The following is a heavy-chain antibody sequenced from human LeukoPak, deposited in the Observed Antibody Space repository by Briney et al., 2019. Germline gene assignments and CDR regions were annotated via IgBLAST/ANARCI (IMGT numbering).Heavy chain of an antibody. CDR3: ARLEPYRSGWYVHALFAI. CDR2: IYYSGST. D-gene: IGHD6-19*01. J-gene: IGHJ3*02. V-gene: IGHV4-39*01. Sequence: SETLSLTCTVSGGSISSSSYYWGWIRQPPGKGLEWIGSIYYSGSTYYNPPLKSRVTIDVDTSKNLSSLKLSSVTAADTAVYYCARLEPYRSGWYVHALFAIWGQRTMVT. CDR1: GGSISSSSYY.